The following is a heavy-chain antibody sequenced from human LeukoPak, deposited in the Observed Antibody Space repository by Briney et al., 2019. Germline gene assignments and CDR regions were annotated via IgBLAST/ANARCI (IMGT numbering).Heavy chain of an antibody. CDR1: GFTFTNYA. Sequence: GGSLRLSCEASGFTFTNYAMNWVRQVPGKGLVWVSHINSDGSWTSYADSVKGRFTISKDNAKNTVYLQMNSLRAEDTAVYYCVSFYETYWGRGTLVTVSS. J-gene: IGHJ4*02. CDR3: VSFYETY. V-gene: IGHV3-74*01. D-gene: IGHD2/OR15-2a*01. CDR2: INSDGSWT.